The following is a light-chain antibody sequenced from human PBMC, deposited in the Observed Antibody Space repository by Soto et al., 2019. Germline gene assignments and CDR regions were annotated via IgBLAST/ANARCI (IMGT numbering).Light chain of an antibody. CDR1: QSISNW. CDR3: QQYETFSGT. Sequence: IQNTPSPSTLPASVGDRVSITCRASQSISNWLAWYQQKPGTAPKVLIYHASNLQSGVPSRFSGSGSGTEFTLTISSLQPDDFATYYCQQYETFSGTFGPGTKVDTK. V-gene: IGKV1-5*01. CDR2: HAS. J-gene: IGKJ1*01.